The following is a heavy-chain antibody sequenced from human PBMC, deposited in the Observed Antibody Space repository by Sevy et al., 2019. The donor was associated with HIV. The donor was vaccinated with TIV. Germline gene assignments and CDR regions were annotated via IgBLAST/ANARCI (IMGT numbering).Heavy chain of an antibody. J-gene: IGHJ6*03. CDR1: GYTFTSYG. V-gene: IGHV1-18*01. CDR3: ARHGDWLHDYGGNDQFYYYFYMDV. Sequence: ASVKVSSKASGYTFTSYGISWVRQAPGQGLEWMGCISAYNGNTNYAQKLQGRVTMTTDTSTGTAEMELRSLSSDDTAVYYCARHGDWLHDYGGNDQFYYYFYMDVWGKGTTVTVSS. CDR2: ISAYNGNT. D-gene: IGHD4-17*01.